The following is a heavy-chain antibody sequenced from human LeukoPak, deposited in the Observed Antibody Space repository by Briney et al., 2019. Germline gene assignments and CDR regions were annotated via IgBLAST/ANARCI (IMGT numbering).Heavy chain of an antibody. Sequence: GESLKISCKGSGYSFTNYWIGWVRQMPGKGLEWMGIIYPGDSDSRYSPSFQGQVTVSADKSISTAYLQWSSLKASDTAMYYCARLPYGDYSPFDYWGQGTLVIVSS. CDR1: GYSFTNYW. J-gene: IGHJ4*02. V-gene: IGHV5-51*01. D-gene: IGHD4-17*01. CDR3: ARLPYGDYSPFDY. CDR2: IYPGDSDS.